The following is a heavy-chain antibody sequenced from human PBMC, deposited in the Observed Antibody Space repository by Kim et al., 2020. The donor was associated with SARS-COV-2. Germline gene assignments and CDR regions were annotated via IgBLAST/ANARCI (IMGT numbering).Heavy chain of an antibody. J-gene: IGHJ4*02. V-gene: IGHV3-23*01. CDR3: AKEGGITIFGVVMTYYFDY. Sequence: GGSLRLSCAASGFTFSSYAMSWVRQAPGKGLEWVSAISGSGGSTYYTDSVKGRFTISIDNSKNTLYLQMNSLRAEDTAVYYCAKEGGITIFGVVMTYYFDYRGQGTLVTVSS. CDR2: ISGSGGST. CDR1: GFTFSSYA. D-gene: IGHD3-3*01.